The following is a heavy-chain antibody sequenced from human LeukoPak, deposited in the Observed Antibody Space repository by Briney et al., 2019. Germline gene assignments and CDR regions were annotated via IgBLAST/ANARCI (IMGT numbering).Heavy chain of an antibody. CDR1: GGTFSSYA. CDR2: IIPIFGTA. V-gene: IGHV1-69*13. CDR3: ASGSPCTNGVCYTRPLDAFDI. Sequence: ASVKVSCKASGGTFSSYAISWVRQAPGQGLEWMGGIIPIFGTANYAQKFQGRVTITADESTSTAYMELSSLRSEDTAVYYCASGSPCTNGVCYTRPLDAFDIWGQGTMVTVSS. J-gene: IGHJ3*02. D-gene: IGHD2-8*01.